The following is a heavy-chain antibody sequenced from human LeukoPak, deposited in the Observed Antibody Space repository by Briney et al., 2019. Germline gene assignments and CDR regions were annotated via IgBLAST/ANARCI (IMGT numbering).Heavy chain of an antibody. V-gene: IGHV1-18*04. J-gene: IGHJ4*02. D-gene: IGHD2-2*01. Sequence: GASVKVSCKGSGYNFDGYGVNWVRQTPEQGLEWVGWISTYNGNTFYAQKFEGRVSMTTDTSTNTVYMDLRSLRSDDTAVYYCARDLEHCRNIICSNSAYWGQGTLVTVSS. CDR2: ISTYNGNT. CDR3: ARDLEHCRNIICSNSAY. CDR1: GYNFDGYG.